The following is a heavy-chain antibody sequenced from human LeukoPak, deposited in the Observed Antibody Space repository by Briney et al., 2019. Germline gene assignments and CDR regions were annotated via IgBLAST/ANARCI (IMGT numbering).Heavy chain of an antibody. D-gene: IGHD3-22*01. V-gene: IGHV4-38-2*01. J-gene: IGHJ4*02. CDR3: ARVPHSVEGSMKAVFIHYFDY. CDR2: IDHSGNT. CDR1: GYSINSGYC. Sequence: SETLSLTCAVSGYSINSGYCWGWIRQPPGKGLEWIGGIDHSGNTHYNPSLKNRVTISVDTSKNEFSLKLSSVTATDTAVYYCARVPHSVEGSMKAVFIHYFDYWGQGTLVTVSS.